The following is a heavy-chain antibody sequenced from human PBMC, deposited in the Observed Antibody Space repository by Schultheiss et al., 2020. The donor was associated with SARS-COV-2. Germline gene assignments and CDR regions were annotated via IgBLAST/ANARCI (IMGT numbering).Heavy chain of an antibody. CDR1: GGSISSYY. J-gene: IGHJ6*02. CDR3: SRWAEV. V-gene: IGHV4-34*01. Sequence: SQTLSLTCTVSGGSISSYYWSWIRQPPGKGLEWIGEINHSGSTNYNPSLKSRVSISLDTSKNQFSLKLSSVTAADTAVYYCSRWAEVWGQGTTVTVSS. CDR2: INHSGST.